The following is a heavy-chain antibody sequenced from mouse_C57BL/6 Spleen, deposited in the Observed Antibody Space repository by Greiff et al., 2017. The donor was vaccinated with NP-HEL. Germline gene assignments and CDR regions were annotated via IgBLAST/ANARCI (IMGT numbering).Heavy chain of an antibody. CDR1: GYTFTDYY. J-gene: IGHJ1*03. Sequence: EVQLQQSGPELVKPGASVKISCKASGYTFTDYYMNWVKQSHGKSLEWIGDINPNNGGTSYNQKFKGKATLTVDKSSSTAYMELRSLTSEDSAVYYCARGDSSYLYWYFDVWGTGTTVTVSS. CDR3: ARGDSSYLYWYFDV. CDR2: INPNNGGT. D-gene: IGHD1-1*01. V-gene: IGHV1-26*01.